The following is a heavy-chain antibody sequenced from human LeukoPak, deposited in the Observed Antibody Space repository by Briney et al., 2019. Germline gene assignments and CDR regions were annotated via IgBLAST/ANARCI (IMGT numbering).Heavy chain of an antibody. CDR1: GYTFTGYY. J-gene: IGHJ4*02. Sequence: ASVKVSCKASGYTFTGYYMHWVRQAPGQGLEWMGRINPNSGGTNYAQKFQGRVTMTRDTSISTAYMELSRLRSDDTAVYYCARLLEGYGSGVDYWGQGTLVTVSS. V-gene: IGHV1-2*06. CDR3: ARLLEGYGSGVDY. CDR2: INPNSGGT. D-gene: IGHD3-10*01.